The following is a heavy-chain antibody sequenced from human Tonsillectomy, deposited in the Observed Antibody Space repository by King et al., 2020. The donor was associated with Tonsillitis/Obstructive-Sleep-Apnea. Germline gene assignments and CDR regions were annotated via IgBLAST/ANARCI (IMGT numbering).Heavy chain of an antibody. D-gene: IGHD2-8*02. Sequence: VQLVESGGGLVQPGRSLRLSCAASGCTFEDYAMHWVRQAPGKGLEWVSGISWNSGNIGYADSVKGRFTISRDNAKNSLYLQMNSLRAEDTALYYCTKDKAPMYWWRLPQSEGIGASGIEVVYWGQGTLVTVSS. CDR2: ISWNSGNI. CDR3: TKDKAPMYWWRLPQSEGIGASGIEVVY. V-gene: IGHV3-9*01. J-gene: IGHJ4*02. CDR1: GCTFEDYA.